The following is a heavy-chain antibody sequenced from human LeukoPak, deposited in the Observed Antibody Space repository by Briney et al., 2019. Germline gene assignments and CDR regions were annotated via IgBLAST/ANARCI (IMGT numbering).Heavy chain of an antibody. CDR1: GYTFTSYF. V-gene: IGHV1-46*01. D-gene: IGHD4-17*01. CDR3: ARDSADYGDYDY. CDR2: INTSGGST. J-gene: IGHJ4*02. Sequence: GATVKVSCKVSGYTFTSYFMHWVRHARAQGLDWMGIINTSGGSTSYAQKFQGRVTMTRDTSTSTVYMELRSLRPEDTAVYYCARDSADYGDYDYWGQGTLVTVSS.